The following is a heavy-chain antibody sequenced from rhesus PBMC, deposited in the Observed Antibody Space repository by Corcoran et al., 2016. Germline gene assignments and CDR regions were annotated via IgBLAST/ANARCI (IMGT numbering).Heavy chain of an antibody. Sequence: QVQLVQSGAEVKKPGASVKLSCKASGYTFTRYYIHWGRQAPGQVLEWMVWINPSNGNTGYAQKFQGRITMTRDTSTSTAYMELSSLRSEDTAVYYCTRDSSGWYFDYWGQGVLVTVSS. CDR2: INPSNGNT. J-gene: IGHJ4*01. CDR3: TRDSSGWYFDY. D-gene: IGHD6-31*01. CDR1: GYTFTRYY. V-gene: IGHV1S9*01.